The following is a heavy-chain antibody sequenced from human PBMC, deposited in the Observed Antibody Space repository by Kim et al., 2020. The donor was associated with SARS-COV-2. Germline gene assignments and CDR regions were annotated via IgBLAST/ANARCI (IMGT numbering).Heavy chain of an antibody. Sequence: GGSLRLSCAASGFTFSSYAMSWVRQAPGKGLEWVSAISGSGGSTYYADSVKGRFTISRDNSKNTLYLQMNSLRAEDTAVYYCAKALAVVQRSYYYGMDVWGQGTTVTVSS. CDR2: ISGSGGST. J-gene: IGHJ6*02. D-gene: IGHD6-19*01. V-gene: IGHV3-23*01. CDR3: AKALAVVQRSYYYGMDV. CDR1: GFTFSSYA.